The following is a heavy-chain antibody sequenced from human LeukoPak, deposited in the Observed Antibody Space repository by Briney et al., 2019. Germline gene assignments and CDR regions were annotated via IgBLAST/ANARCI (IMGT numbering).Heavy chain of an antibody. Sequence: SVKVSCKASGGTFISYAISWVRQAPGQGLEWMGRIIPIFGTANYAQKFQGRDTINTDESTSTAYMELSSLRSEDTAVYYCASGTDTAMVTPFDYWGQGTLVTVSS. D-gene: IGHD5-18*01. J-gene: IGHJ4*02. CDR3: ASGTDTAMVTPFDY. V-gene: IGHV1-69*05. CDR2: IIPIFGTA. CDR1: GGTFISYA.